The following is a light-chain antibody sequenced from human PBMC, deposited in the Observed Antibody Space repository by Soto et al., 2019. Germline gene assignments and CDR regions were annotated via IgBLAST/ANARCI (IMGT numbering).Light chain of an antibody. V-gene: IGKV2-28*01. J-gene: IGKJ2*01. CDR2: LGS. Sequence: DIVMTQSPLSLPVTPGEPASISCRSNQSLLHSNGYNHLDWYLQKPGQSPQLLIYLGSNRASGVPDRFSGSGSGTDFTLKINRVEAEDVGVYYCMQALQTQYTFGQGTKLEIK. CDR1: QSLLHSNGYNH. CDR3: MQALQTQYT.